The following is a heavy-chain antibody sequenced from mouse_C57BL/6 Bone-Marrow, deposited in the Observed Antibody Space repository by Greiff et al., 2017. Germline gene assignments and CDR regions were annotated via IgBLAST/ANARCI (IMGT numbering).Heavy chain of an antibody. Sequence: EVHLVASEGGLVQPGSSMKLSCTASGFTFSDYYMAWVRQVTEKGLEWVANINYAGSSTYYLVSLNSRFIISRDNAKNILYLQMSSLKSEDTATYYCARHYSNVRSYVGWYCDVWGTGTTVTVSS. V-gene: IGHV5-16*01. CDR1: GFTFSDYY. CDR3: ARHYSNVRSYVGWYCDV. J-gene: IGHJ1*03. D-gene: IGHD1-1*01. CDR2: INYAGSST.